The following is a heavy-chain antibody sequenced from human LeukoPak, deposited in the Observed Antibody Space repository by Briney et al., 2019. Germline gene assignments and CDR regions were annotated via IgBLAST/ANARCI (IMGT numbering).Heavy chain of an antibody. Sequence: GGPVRLLYIMCGLHYENFFLKGVRQPPGRGLEGVAFIRYDGSETYFAGSVKGRFAISRDNSKNTLYVQMNSLRGDDTGVYYCAREGNGWARGSFDEWGQGTMVTISS. D-gene: IGHD6-25*01. J-gene: IGHJ3*01. CDR2: IRYDGSET. CDR3: AREGNGWARGSFDE. V-gene: IGHV3-30*02. CDR1: GLHYENFF.